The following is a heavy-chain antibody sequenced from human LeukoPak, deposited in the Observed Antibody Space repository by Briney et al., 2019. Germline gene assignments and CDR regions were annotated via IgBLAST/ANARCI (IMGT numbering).Heavy chain of an antibody. D-gene: IGHD3-10*01. Sequence: SETLSLTCAVYGGSFSGYYWSWIRQPPGKGLEWIGEINHSGSTNYNPSLKSRVTISVDTSKNQFSLKLSSVTAADTAVYYCASYPYGSGSYAPSYYYYGMDVWGQGTTVTVSS. CDR3: ASYPYGSGSYAPSYYYYGMDV. J-gene: IGHJ6*02. CDR1: GGSFSGYY. CDR2: INHSGST. V-gene: IGHV4-34*01.